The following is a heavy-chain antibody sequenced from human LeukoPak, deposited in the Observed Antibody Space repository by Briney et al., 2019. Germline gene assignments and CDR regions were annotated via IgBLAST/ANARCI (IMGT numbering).Heavy chain of an antibody. CDR2: ISYDGISE. Sequence: GGSLRLSCAASGFTFSSYAMHWVRQAPGKGLEWVAVISYDGISEYYADSVKGRFTISRDNSKNTLYLQMNSLRAEDTAVYYCAKVKGSGYYYYYMDVWGKGTTVTVSS. V-gene: IGHV3-30-3*01. CDR1: GFTFSSYA. CDR3: AKVKGSGYYYYYMDV. D-gene: IGHD3-10*01. J-gene: IGHJ6*03.